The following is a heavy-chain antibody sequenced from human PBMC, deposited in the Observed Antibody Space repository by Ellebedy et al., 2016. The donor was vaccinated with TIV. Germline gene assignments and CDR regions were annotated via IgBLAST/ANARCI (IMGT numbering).Heavy chain of an antibody. J-gene: IGHJ4*02. D-gene: IGHD3-10*01. Sequence: GGSLRLSCSTSGFNFSGCTMNWARQPPGKGLEWVSSISSNFHYINYRDSVKGRFTISRDNAKNSLSLQMDSLRAEDTAVYYCATDRGEGGLPSFFDSWGRGTLVTVST. CDR1: GFNFSGCT. V-gene: IGHV3-21*01. CDR3: ATDRGEGGLPSFFDS. CDR2: ISSNFHYI.